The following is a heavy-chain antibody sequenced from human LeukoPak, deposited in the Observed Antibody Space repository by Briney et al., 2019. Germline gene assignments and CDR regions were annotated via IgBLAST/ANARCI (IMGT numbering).Heavy chain of an antibody. D-gene: IGHD1-26*01. Sequence: GGSLRLSSVHPRFTPTSDTTSSVRQAPEKGVGRVAKINQDGSEKYYVDSVKGRFTMSRDNAKNSLYLQMNSLRAEDTAVYYCARVQWELRGVGSYFEYWGQGALVTVSS. CDR3: ARVQWELRGVGSYFEY. CDR1: RFTPTSDT. CDR2: INQDGSEK. V-gene: IGHV3-7*02. J-gene: IGHJ4*02.